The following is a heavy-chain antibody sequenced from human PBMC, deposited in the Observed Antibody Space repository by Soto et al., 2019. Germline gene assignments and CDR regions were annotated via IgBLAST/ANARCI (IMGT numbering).Heavy chain of an antibody. J-gene: IGHJ4*02. D-gene: IGHD5-12*01. CDR3: ARVRAIVATSVLREYSGYADLYYFDY. CDR2: INHSGST. V-gene: IGHV4-34*01. Sequence: LLQLRRPCPSPALSMVGPSVVTTGAGSASPQGRGWSGLGEINHSGSTNYNPSLKSRVTISVDTSKNQFSLKLSSVTAADTAVYYCARVRAIVATSVLREYSGYADLYYFDYWGQGTLVTVSS. CDR1: VGPSVVTT.